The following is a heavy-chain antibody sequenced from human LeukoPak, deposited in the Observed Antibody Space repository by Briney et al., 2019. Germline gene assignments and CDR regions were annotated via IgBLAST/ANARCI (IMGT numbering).Heavy chain of an antibody. CDR1: GGSISSYY. V-gene: IGHV4-59*08. CDR3: ARLGYDFWSGQYSYYFDY. J-gene: IGHJ4*02. Sequence: PSETLSLTCTVSGGSISSYYWSWIRQPPGKGLEWIGYIYYSGSTNYNPSLKSRVTISVDTSKNQFSLKLSSVTAADTAVYYRARLGYDFWSGQYSYYFDYWGREPWSPSPQ. CDR2: IYYSGST. D-gene: IGHD3-3*01.